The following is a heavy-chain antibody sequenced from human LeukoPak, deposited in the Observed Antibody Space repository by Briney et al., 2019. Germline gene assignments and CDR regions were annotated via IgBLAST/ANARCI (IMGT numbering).Heavy chain of an antibody. CDR3: ARGPLTMTRGFDP. V-gene: IGHV4-4*07. D-gene: IGHD4-17*01. CDR2: IYTSGST. Sequence: PPETLSLTCTVSGGSINIYYWSWIRQPAGKGLEWIGRIYTSGSTNYNPSLKTRVTMSVDTSKNQFSLKLSSVTAADTAVYYCARGPLTMTRGFDPWGQGTLVTVSS. CDR1: GGSINIYY. J-gene: IGHJ5*02.